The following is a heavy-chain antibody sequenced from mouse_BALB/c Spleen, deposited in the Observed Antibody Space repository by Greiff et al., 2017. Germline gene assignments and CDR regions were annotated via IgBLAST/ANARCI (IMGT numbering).Heavy chain of an antibody. CDR3: ARIYDYDAMDN. CDR1: GFTFCSFG. J-gene: IGHJ4*01. CDR2: ISSGSGTI. V-gene: IGHV5-17*02. D-gene: IGHD2-3*01. Sequence: DVQLQESGGGLVQPGGSRKLSCAASGFTFCSFGMHWVRQAPEKGLVWVAYISSGSGTIYYADTVKGRSTIPRDNPKNTLFLQMASLRSEDTAMYDCARIYDYDAMDNWGQGATVTVSA.